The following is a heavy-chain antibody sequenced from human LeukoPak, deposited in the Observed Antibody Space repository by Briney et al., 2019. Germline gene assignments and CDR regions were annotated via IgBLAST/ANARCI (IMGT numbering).Heavy chain of an antibody. Sequence: GGSLRLSCAASGFTFSSYWMYWVRQAPGKGLVWVSRINSDGSSTSYADSVKGRFTISRDNAKNTLYLQMNSLRAEDTAVYYCAKDVDIVATIHDYWGQGTLVTVSS. CDR3: AKDVDIVATIHDY. D-gene: IGHD5-12*01. J-gene: IGHJ4*02. V-gene: IGHV3-74*01. CDR2: INSDGSST. CDR1: GFTFSSYW.